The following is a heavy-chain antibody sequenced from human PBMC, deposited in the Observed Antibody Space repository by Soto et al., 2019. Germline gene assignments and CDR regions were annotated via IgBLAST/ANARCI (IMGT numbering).Heavy chain of an antibody. J-gene: IGHJ5*02. CDR3: ARVRGRLLRFDP. D-gene: IGHD2-15*01. V-gene: IGHV4-30-4*01. CDR2: IYYSGST. Sequence: SETLSLTCTVSGGSISSGDYYWSWIRQPPGKGLEWIGYIYYSGSTNYNPSLKSRVTISVDTSKNQFSLKLSSVTAVDTAVYYCARVRGRLLRFDPWGQGTLVTVSS. CDR1: GGSISSGDYY.